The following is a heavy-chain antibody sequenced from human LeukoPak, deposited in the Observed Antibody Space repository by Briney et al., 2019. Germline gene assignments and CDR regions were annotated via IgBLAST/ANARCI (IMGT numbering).Heavy chain of an antibody. CDR2: INPNSGGT. CDR3: ARDYYDSSGYYSPFDY. V-gene: IGHV1-2*02. D-gene: IGHD3-22*01. CDR1: GYTFTGYY. Sequence: GASVKVSCKASGYTFTGYYMHWVRPAPGQGLEWMGWINPNSGGTNYAQKFQGRVTMTRDTSISTAYMELSRLRSDDTAVYYCARDYYDSSGYYSPFDYWGQGTLVTVSS. J-gene: IGHJ4*02.